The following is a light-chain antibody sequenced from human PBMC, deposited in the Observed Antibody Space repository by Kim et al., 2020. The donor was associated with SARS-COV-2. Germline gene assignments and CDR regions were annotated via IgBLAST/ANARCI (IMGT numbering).Light chain of an antibody. V-gene: IGKV3-15*01. J-gene: IGKJ4*01. CDR1: QSVSSN. CDR3: QQYNNWPPLT. CDR2: GAS. Sequence: SPGESANLSCRASQSVSSNLAWYQQKPGQAPRLLIYGASTRATGIPARFSGSGSGTDFTLTINSLQSEDFAVYYCQQYNNWPPLTFGGGTKVDIK.